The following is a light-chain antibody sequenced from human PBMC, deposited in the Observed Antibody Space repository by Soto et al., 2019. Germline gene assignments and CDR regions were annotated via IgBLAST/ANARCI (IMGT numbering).Light chain of an antibody. CDR2: GAS. V-gene: IGKV3-20*01. CDR3: QQYGT. Sequence: EIVLTQSPGTLSLSPGERVTLSCRASQSVSSSFITWYQQKPGQAPRLLISGASSRATGIPDRFSGSGSGTHYTLTISRLVPEDFAVYCCQQYGTFGQGTKVQLK. J-gene: IGKJ1*01. CDR1: QSVSSSF.